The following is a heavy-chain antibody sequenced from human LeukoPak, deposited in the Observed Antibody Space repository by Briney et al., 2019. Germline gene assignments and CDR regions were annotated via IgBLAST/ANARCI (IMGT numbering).Heavy chain of an antibody. CDR2: ISSSGSTI. J-gene: IGHJ4*02. D-gene: IGHD3-22*01. CDR3: ARDPNSDSSGYYS. V-gene: IGHV3-48*03. CDR1: GFTFSSYE. Sequence: GGSLRLSCAASGFTFSSYEMNWVRQAPGKGLEWVSYISSSGSTIYYADSVKGRFTISRDNAKNSLYLQMNSLRAEDTAVYYCARDPNSDSSGYYSWGQGTLVTVSS.